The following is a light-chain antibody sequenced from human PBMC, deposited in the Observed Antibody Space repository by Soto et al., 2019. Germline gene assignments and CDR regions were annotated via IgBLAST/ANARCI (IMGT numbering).Light chain of an antibody. J-gene: IGKJ4*01. CDR3: QQYRSSPPT. V-gene: IGKV3-20*01. Sequence: EIVLTQSPGTLSLSPGERATLSCRASQSVSRTYLAWYQQTPXXAPGLLLYGASTRASGSPDRFAGTASGTXFTLXXRRLEPEDCAVYYCQQYRSSPPTFGGGTKVDIK. CDR2: GAS. CDR1: QSVSRTY.